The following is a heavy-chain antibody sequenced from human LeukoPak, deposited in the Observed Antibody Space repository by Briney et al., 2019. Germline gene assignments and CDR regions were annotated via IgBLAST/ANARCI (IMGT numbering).Heavy chain of an antibody. CDR2: ISAYNGNT. CDR1: GYAFTSYG. CDR3: ARDLYGSSWYSSLDY. D-gene: IGHD6-13*01. J-gene: IGHJ4*02. V-gene: IGHV1-18*01. Sequence: GASVKVSCKASGYAFTSYGISWVRQAPGQGLEWMGWISAYNGNTNYAQKLQGRVTMTTDTSTSTAYMELRSLRSDDTAVYYCARDLYGSSWYSSLDYWGQGTLVTVSS.